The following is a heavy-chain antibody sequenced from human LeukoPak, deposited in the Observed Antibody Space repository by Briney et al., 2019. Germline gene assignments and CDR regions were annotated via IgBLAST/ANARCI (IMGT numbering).Heavy chain of an antibody. Sequence: GGFLRLSCAASGFTFSSYWMSWVRQAPGKGLEWVANIKQDGSEKYYVDSVKGRFTISRDNAKNSLYLQMNSLRAEDTAVYYCASVGGYYYGSGSYYKVPFDYWGQGTLVTVSS. CDR1: GFTFSSYW. CDR2: IKQDGSEK. J-gene: IGHJ4*02. D-gene: IGHD3-10*01. CDR3: ASVGGYYYGSGSYYKVPFDY. V-gene: IGHV3-7*01.